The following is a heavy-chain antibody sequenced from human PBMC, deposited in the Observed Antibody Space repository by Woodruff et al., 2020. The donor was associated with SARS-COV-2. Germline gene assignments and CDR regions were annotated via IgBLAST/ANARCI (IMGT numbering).Heavy chain of an antibody. CDR2: ISYDGSNK. J-gene: IGHJ6*03. CDR3: AKDGRGTRRLAYYM. Sequence: WVRQAPGKGLEWVAVISYDGSNKYYADSVKGRFTISRDNSKNTLYLQMNSLRAEDTAVYYCAKDGRGTRRLAYYM. D-gene: IGHD2-2*01. V-gene: IGHV3-30*18.